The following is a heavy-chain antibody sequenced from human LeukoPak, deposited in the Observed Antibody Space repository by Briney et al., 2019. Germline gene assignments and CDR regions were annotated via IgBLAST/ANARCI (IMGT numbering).Heavy chain of an antibody. J-gene: IGHJ4*02. D-gene: IGHD5-18*01. CDR2: ISSSGSTI. V-gene: IGHV3-48*03. CDR1: GFTFSSYE. CDR3: ARDRVVDTAMAHFDY. Sequence: PGGSLLLSCAASGFTFSSYEMNWVRPAPGKGLEWVSYISSSGSTIYYADSVKGRFTISRDNAKNSLYLQMNSLRAEDTAVYYCARDRVVDTAMAHFDYWGQGTLVTVSS.